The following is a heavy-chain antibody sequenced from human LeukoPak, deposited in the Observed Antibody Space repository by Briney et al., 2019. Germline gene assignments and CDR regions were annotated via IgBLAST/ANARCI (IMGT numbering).Heavy chain of an antibody. CDR1: GYTFTTFG. CDR2: ISAVNGDT. J-gene: IGHJ4*02. V-gene: IGHV1-18*01. Sequence: GASVKVSCKTSGYTFTTFGISWVRQAPGQGLEWMGWISAVNGDTNYVQKLQDRVTMTADTSTRTAYMELRSLRSDDTAVYYCARMIGLVTDDYFDYWGQGTLVTVSS. D-gene: IGHD2-21*02. CDR3: ARMIGLVTDDYFDY.